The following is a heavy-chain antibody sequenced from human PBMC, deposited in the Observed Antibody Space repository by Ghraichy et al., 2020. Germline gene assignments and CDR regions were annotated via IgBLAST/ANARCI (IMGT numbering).Heavy chain of an antibody. J-gene: IGHJ6*03. V-gene: IGHV6-1*01. CDR1: GDSVSSNSAA. Sequence: TLSLTCAISGDSVSSNSAAWNWIRQSPSRGLEWLGRTYYRSKWYNDYAVSVKSRITINPDTSKNQFSLQLNSVTPEDTAVYYCARGVKFKGIAVAGTLERYYYYYMDVWGKGTTVTVSS. CDR3: ARGVKFKGIAVAGTLERYYYYYMDV. D-gene: IGHD6-19*01. CDR2: TYYRSKWYN.